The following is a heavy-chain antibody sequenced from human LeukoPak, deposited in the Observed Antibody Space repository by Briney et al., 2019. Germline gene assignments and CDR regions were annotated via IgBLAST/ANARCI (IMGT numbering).Heavy chain of an antibody. CDR2: INHNGNVN. V-gene: IGHV3-7*03. D-gene: IGHD3-16*01. CDR3: ARGGGLDV. Sequence: GGSLRLSCAASGFTLSSYWMNWARQAPGKGLEWAASINHNGNVNYYVDPVKGRFTISRDNAKNSLYLQMSNLRAEDTAVYFCARGGGLDVWGQGATVTVSS. J-gene: IGHJ6*02. CDR1: GFTLSSYW.